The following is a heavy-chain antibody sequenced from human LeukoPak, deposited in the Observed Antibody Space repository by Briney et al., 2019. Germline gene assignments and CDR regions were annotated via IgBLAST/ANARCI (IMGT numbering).Heavy chain of an antibody. CDR1: GFTSSSYG. J-gene: IGHJ4*02. D-gene: IGHD6-13*01. Sequence: GGSLRLSCAASGFTSSSYGMHWVRQAPGKGLEWVAVISYDGSNKYYADSVKGRFTISRDNSKNTLYLQMNSLRAEDTAVYYCAKDSVGSSCPGYWGQGTLVTVSS. CDR2: ISYDGSNK. V-gene: IGHV3-30*18. CDR3: AKDSVGSSCPGY.